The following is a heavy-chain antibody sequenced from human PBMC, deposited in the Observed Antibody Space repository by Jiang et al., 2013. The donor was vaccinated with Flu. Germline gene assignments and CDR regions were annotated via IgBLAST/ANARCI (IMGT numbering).Heavy chain of an antibody. CDR1: GFTFSSYA. CDR3: AKFFSGNFYNDVYYYYAMDV. V-gene: IGHV3-23*01. CDR2: ITGSGGNT. Sequence: SGGGLVQPGGSLRLSCAASGFTFSSYAMSWVRQAPGKGLEWVSAITGSGGNTYYADSVEGRFTISRDNSKNTLYLQMNSLRAEDTAVYYCAKFFSGNFYNDVYYYYAMDVWGQGTTVTVSS. D-gene: IGHD3-10*01. J-gene: IGHJ6*02.